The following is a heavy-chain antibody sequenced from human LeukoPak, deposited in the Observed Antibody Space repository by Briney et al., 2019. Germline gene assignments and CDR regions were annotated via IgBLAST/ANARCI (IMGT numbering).Heavy chain of an antibody. CDR1: GFTFSDSA. CDR2: VSENGHAT. V-gene: IGHV3-23*01. Sequence: GGSLRLSCAASGFTFSDSAMSWVRQAPGKGLEWLSAVSENGHATYYADSVKGRFTISRDNSKNTLYLQMNSLRAEDTAVYYCAKDVLLWFGELLNWGQGTLVTVSS. J-gene: IGHJ4*02. D-gene: IGHD3-10*01. CDR3: AKDVLLWFGELLN.